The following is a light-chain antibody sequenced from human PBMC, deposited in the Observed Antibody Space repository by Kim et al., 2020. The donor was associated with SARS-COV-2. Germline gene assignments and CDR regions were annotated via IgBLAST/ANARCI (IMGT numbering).Light chain of an antibody. CDR1: QSVTSSD. CDR2: GAS. J-gene: IGKJ2*01. V-gene: IGKV3-20*01. CDR3: QQYGSSPRT. Sequence: LSPGERATLSCRASQSVTSSDLAWYQKRPGQAPRLLIYGASSRATGIPDRFSGSGSGTDFTLTISRLEPEDFAVYYCQQYGSSPRTFGQGTKLEI.